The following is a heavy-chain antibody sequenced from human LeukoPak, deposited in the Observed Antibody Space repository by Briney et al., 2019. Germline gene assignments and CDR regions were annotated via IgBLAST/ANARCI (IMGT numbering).Heavy chain of an antibody. D-gene: IGHD2-15*01. V-gene: IGHV4-59*03. J-gene: IGHJ6*02. CDR1: GYSISTYC. CDR2: XXXXGVS. CDR3: ARSEYCSGRSCHPSWNGMDV. Sequence: SETLSLTCTVSGYSISTYCWSWIRQAPGKGLXXXXXXXXXGVSNYNPSLXXXXTXSVDTSKKRFFLYLNSMTTADAAVYHCARSEYCSGRSCHPSWNGMDVWGQGTMVTVSS.